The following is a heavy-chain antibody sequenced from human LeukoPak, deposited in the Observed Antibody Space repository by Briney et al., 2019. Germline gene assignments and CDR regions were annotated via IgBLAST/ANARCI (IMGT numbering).Heavy chain of an antibody. J-gene: IGHJ3*02. CDR3: ARVSEWELPDAFDI. Sequence: GSLRLSCAAPGFTVSSNYMSWVRQAPGKGLEWVSVIYSGGSTYYADSVKGRFTISRDNSKNTLYLQMNSLRAEDTAVYYCARVSEWELPDAFDIWGQGTMVTVSS. V-gene: IGHV3-66*01. CDR1: GFTVSSNY. D-gene: IGHD1-26*01. CDR2: IYSGGST.